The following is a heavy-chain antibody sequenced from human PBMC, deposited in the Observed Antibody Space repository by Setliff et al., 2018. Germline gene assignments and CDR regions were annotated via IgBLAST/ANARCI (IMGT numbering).Heavy chain of an antibody. Sequence: PSETLSLTCTVSGGSISSSNYYWGWIRQPPGKGLEWIGGIYNSGYTHYKPSLKSRATISVDTSKSQFSLNLSNVTAADTAVYYCASGLEFDYWGPGSLVTVSS. V-gene: IGHV4-39*01. CDR2: IYNSGYT. CDR3: ASGLEFDY. D-gene: IGHD1-1*01. CDR1: GGSISSSNYY. J-gene: IGHJ4*01.